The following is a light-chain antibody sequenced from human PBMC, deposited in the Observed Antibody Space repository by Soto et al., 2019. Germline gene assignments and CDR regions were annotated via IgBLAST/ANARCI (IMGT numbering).Light chain of an antibody. V-gene: IGKV3-20*01. CDR3: QQFGDSRLT. CDR1: QTVTSTF. CDR2: GAF. J-gene: IGKJ4*01. Sequence: EIVLTQSPGTLSLSPGERATLSCRASQTVTSTFLSWYQQKPGQAPRLLIYGAFNRATGIPDRFIGGGAETDFTLTSSRLEPEDFAVYYCQQFGDSRLTFGGGTKVQI.